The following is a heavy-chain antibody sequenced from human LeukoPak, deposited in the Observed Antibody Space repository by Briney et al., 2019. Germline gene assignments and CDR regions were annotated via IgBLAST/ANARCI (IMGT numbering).Heavy chain of an antibody. D-gene: IGHD2-15*01. Sequence: GESLKISCKGSGYSFTAYWIGWVRQMPGKGLELMGIIAPGDSDTRYNPAFQGQVTISADKSITTAYLQWSSLKASDTAMYYCARGDCSGGNCHFDYWGQGPLVTSPQ. J-gene: IGHJ4*02. CDR1: GYSFTAYW. CDR3: ARGDCSGGNCHFDY. CDR2: IAPGDSDT. V-gene: IGHV5-51*01.